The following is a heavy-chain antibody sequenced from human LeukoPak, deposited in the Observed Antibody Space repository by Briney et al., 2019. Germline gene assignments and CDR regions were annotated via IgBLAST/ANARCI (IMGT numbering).Heavy chain of an antibody. CDR3: ARAMDYVILTGYSQFDY. CDR1: GFTFSSYA. J-gene: IGHJ4*02. V-gene: IGHV3-30-3*01. D-gene: IGHD3-9*01. CDR2: ISYDGSNK. Sequence: PGGSLRLSCAASGFTFSSYAMHWVRQAPGKGLEWVAVISYDGSNKYYADSVKGRFTISRDNSKNTLYLQMNSLRAEDTAVHYCARAMDYVILTGYSQFDYWGQGTLVTVSS.